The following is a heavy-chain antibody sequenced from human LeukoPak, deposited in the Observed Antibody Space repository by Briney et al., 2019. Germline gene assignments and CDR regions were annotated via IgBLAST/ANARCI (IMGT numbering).Heavy chain of an antibody. D-gene: IGHD6-19*01. CDR1: GGSISSGSYY. V-gene: IGHV4-61*02. CDR2: IYTSGST. J-gene: IGHJ6*02. Sequence: PSQTLSLTCTVSGGSISSGSYYWSWIRQPAGKGLEWIGRIYTSGSTNYNPSLESRVTISRDTSKNQFSLKLRSVTAADTAVYYCVYSSGWTNFYYYGMDVWGQGTTVTVSS. CDR3: VYSSGWTNFYYYGMDV.